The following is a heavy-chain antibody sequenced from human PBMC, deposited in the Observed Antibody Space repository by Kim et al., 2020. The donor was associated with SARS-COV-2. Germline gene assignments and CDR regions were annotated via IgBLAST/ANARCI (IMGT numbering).Heavy chain of an antibody. CDR1: GYTLTELS. CDR2: FDPEDGET. D-gene: IGHD6-19*01. Sequence: ASVKVSCKVSGYTLTELSMHWVRQAPGKGLEWMGGFDPEDGETIYAQKFQGRVTMTEDTSTDTAYMELSSLRSEDTVVYYCATAPSSFRSSWFDPWGQGTLVTVSS. J-gene: IGHJ5*02. CDR3: ATAPSSFRSSWFDP. V-gene: IGHV1-24*01.